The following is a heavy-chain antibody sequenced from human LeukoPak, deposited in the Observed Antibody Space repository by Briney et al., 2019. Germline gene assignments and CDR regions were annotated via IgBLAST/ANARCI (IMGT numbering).Heavy chain of an antibody. Sequence: GRSLRLSCAASGLTFSSYARHWVRQAPGKGLEWVGVISYGGSNKYYADSVRGRLTIFSENSKKTLYLQMNSLRAEDTAVYYCARDHQGITMIVVVITSGLDYWSQGTLVTVSS. V-gene: IGHV3-30-3*01. CDR1: GLTFSSYA. CDR2: ISYGGSNK. D-gene: IGHD3-22*01. CDR3: ARDHQGITMIVVVITSGLDY. J-gene: IGHJ4*02.